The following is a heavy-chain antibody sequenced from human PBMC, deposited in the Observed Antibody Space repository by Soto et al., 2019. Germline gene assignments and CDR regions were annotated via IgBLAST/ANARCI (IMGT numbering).Heavy chain of an antibody. D-gene: IGHD3-3*01. CDR3: TSERGKRDYDFWSGYYKYYYYYYMDV. J-gene: IGHJ6*03. V-gene: IGHV1-8*01. CDR2: MNPNSGNT. Sequence: QVQLVQSGAEVKKPGASVKVSCKASGYTFTSYDINWVRQATGQGLEWMGWMNPNSGNTGYAQKFQGRDTKTRNISISTSYMELSSLRSEDTAVYYCTSERGKRDYDFWSGYYKYYYYYYMDVWGKGTTVTVSS. CDR1: GYTFTSYD.